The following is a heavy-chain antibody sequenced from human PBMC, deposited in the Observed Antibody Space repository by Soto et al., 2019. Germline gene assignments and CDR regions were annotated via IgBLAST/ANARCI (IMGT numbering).Heavy chain of an antibody. CDR1: GFTFTNYA. D-gene: IGHD6-13*01. J-gene: IGHJ4*02. CDR3: ARAVRYSSSWYGAGHYDY. V-gene: IGHV3-23*01. Sequence: GGSLRLSCEASGFTFTNYAMSWVRQAPGKGLEWVSAISGSGGSTYYADSVKGRFTISRDNAKNTLYLQMNSLRAEDTAAFYCARAVRYSSSWYGAGHYDYWGQGTLVTVSS. CDR2: ISGSGGST.